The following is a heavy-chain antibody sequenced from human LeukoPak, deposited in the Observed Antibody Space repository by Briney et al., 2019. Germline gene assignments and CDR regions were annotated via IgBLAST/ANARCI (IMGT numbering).Heavy chain of an antibody. CDR3: ARGAYWSGYYDRVDNWFDP. CDR1: GGSISSYY. V-gene: IGHV4-59*01. J-gene: IGHJ5*02. Sequence: SETLSPTCTVSGGSISSYYWSWIRQPPGKGLEWIGYIYYSGSTNYNPSLKSRVTISVDTSKNQFSLKLSSVTAADTAVYYCARGAYWSGYYDRVDNWFDPWGQGTLVTVSP. D-gene: IGHD3-3*01. CDR2: IYYSGST.